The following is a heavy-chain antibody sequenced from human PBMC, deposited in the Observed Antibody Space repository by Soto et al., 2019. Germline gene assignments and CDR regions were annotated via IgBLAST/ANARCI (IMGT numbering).Heavy chain of an antibody. CDR3: ASGGYSGYDSPGYCDY. CDR2: IYHSGST. V-gene: IGHV4-30-2*01. CDR1: GGSISSGGYS. Sequence: QLQLQESGSGLVKPSQTLSLTCAVSGGSISSGGYSWSWIRQPPGKGLEWIGYIYHSGSTYYNPSPQSRVTIAVDRSKSQFSLKLSSVTVADTAVYYCASGGYSGYDSPGYCDYWGQGTLVTVSS. J-gene: IGHJ4*02. D-gene: IGHD5-12*01.